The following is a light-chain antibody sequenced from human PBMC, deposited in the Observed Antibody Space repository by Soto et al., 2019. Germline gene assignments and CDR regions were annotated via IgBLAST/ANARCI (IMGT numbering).Light chain of an antibody. CDR1: QSVSSSY. J-gene: IGKJ2*01. CDR2: GAS. CDR3: QQYGSSPVYT. Sequence: EIVLTQSAGSLSLSPGERATLSCRASQSVSSSYLAWYKQKPGQAPRLLIYGASSRASGIPDRFSGSGSGTDFTLTISRLEPEDFAVYYCQQYGSSPVYTFGQGTKLEIK. V-gene: IGKV3-20*01.